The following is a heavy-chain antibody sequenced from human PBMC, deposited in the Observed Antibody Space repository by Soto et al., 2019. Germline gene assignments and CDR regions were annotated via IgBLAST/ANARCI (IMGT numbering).Heavy chain of an antibody. Sequence: HPGGSLRLSCAASGFTFSSYGMHWVRQAPGKGLEWVAVISYDGSNKYYADSVKGRFTISRDNSKNTLYLQMNSLRAEDTAVYYCAKDLDSSWYGYAFDIWGQGTMVTVSS. CDR1: GFTFSSYG. CDR3: AKDLDSSWYGYAFDI. V-gene: IGHV3-30*18. D-gene: IGHD6-13*01. CDR2: ISYDGSNK. J-gene: IGHJ3*02.